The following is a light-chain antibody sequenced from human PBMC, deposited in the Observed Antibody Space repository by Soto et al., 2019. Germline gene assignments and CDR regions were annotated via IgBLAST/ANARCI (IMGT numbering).Light chain of an antibody. V-gene: IGKV3-20*01. CDR2: GTS. Sequence: EIVLTQSPGTLSLSPGDGATLSCRASQSDGSNYLAWYQQKPGQAPRLLIYGTSSRAAGIPDRFTGSGSGTDFTLTISRLEPEDFAVYYCQRDDNSSWTFGPGTKVDIK. CDR3: QRDDNSSWT. J-gene: IGKJ1*01. CDR1: QSDGSNY.